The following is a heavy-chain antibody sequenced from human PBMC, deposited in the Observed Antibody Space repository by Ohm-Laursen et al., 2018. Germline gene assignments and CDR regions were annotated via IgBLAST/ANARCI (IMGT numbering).Heavy chain of an antibody. CDR1: SGSISNYY. V-gene: IGHV4-59*01. J-gene: IGHJ4*02. CDR3: AREHESNFDF. D-gene: IGHD6-6*01. Sequence: TLSLTCAVSSGSISNYYWSWIRQPPGKGLEWIGYIYSSGTANYNPSLKSRITISLDTSRNQFSLKLTSVTAADTAVYYCAREHESNFDFWGQGTLVTVSS. CDR2: IYSSGTA.